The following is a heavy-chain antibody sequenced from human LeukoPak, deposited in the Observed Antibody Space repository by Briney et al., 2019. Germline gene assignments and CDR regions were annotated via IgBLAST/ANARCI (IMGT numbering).Heavy chain of an antibody. V-gene: IGHV4-61*02. J-gene: IGHJ3*02. Sequence: SETLSLTCTVSGGSISSGSYYWSWIRQPAGKGLEWIGRIYTSGSTNYNPSLKSRVTMSVHTSKNQFSLKLSSVTAADTAVYYCARDAVTWGGAFDIWGQGTMVTVSS. CDR3: ARDAVTWGGAFDI. CDR2: IYTSGST. CDR1: GGSISSGSYY. D-gene: IGHD4-17*01.